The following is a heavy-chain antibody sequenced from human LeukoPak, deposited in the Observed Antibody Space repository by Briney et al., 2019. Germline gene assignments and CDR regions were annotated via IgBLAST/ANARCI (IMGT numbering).Heavy chain of an antibody. Sequence: PSQTLSLTCAVPGGSINSGGYTWSWIRQPPGKGLEWIGDISRSGSTNYNPSLKSRLTISLDTSMTHFSLNLRSVTAADTAVYWCARQRTVSTTRGFDVWGQGTMVTVSS. D-gene: IGHD5/OR15-5a*01. CDR3: ARQRTVSTTRGFDV. CDR2: ISRSGST. V-gene: IGHV4-30-2*01. J-gene: IGHJ3*01. CDR1: GGSINSGGYT.